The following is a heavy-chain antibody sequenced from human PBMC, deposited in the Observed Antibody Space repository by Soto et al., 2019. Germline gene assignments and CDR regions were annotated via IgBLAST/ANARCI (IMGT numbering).Heavy chain of an antibody. Sequence: SETLSLTCTVSGGSISSSSYYWGWIRQPPGKGLEWIGSIYYSGSTYYNPSLKSRVTISVDTSKNQFSLKLSSVTAADTAVYYCALAAAAPPGFDYWGQGTLVTVSS. CDR2: IYYSGST. V-gene: IGHV4-39*01. D-gene: IGHD6-13*01. CDR1: GGSISSSSYY. J-gene: IGHJ4*02. CDR3: ALAAAAPPGFDY.